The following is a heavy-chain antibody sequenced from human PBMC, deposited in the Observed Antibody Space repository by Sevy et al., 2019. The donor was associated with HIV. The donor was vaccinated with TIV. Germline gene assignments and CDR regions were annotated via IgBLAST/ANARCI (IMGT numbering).Heavy chain of an antibody. J-gene: IGHJ5*02. Sequence: ASVKVSCKASGGTFSSYAISWVRQAPGQGLEWMGGIIPIFGTANYAQKFQGRVTITADESPSTAYMELSSLRSEDTAVYYCARGSVDTAMVIRSWGQGTLVTVSS. CDR1: GGTFSSYA. D-gene: IGHD5-18*01. CDR2: IIPIFGTA. V-gene: IGHV1-69*13. CDR3: ARGSVDTAMVIRS.